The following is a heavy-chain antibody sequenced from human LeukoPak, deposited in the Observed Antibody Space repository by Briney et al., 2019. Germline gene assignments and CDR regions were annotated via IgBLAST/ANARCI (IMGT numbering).Heavy chain of an antibody. V-gene: IGHV3-9*01. D-gene: IGHD3-16*02. CDR1: GFTFDDYA. Sequence: PGRSLRLSCAASGFTFDDYAMHWVQQAPGKGLEWVSGISWNSGSIGYADSVKGRFTISRDSAKNSLYLQMNSLRAEDTALYYCAKELRLGELSPLDYWGQGTLVTVSS. CDR3: AKELRLGELSPLDY. CDR2: ISWNSGSI. J-gene: IGHJ4*02.